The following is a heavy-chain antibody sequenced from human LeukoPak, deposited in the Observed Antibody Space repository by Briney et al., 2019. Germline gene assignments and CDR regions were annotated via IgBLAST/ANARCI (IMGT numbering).Heavy chain of an antibody. CDR3: ARRRSGSHAFGY. D-gene: IGHD3-10*01. CDR1: GGSFSGYY. V-gene: IGHV4-34*01. CDR2: INHSGST. Sequence: SETLSLTCAVYGGSFSGYYWSWIRQPPGKGLEWIGEINHSGSTNYNPSLKSRVTISVDTSKNQFSLKLSSVTAADTAVYYCARRRSGSHAFGYWGQGTLVTVSS. J-gene: IGHJ4*02.